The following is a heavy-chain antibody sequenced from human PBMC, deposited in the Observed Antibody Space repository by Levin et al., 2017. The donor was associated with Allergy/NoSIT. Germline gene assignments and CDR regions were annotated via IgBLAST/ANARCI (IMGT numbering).Heavy chain of an antibody. D-gene: IGHD6-13*01. CDR3: TTTQLVHDY. CDR1: GFTFSNAW. J-gene: IGHJ4*02. Sequence: LSLTCAASGFTFSNAWMSWVRQAPGKGLEWVGHIKTKTDGGTTDYAAPVKGRFTISRDDSKNTLYLQMNSLKTEDTAMYYCTTTQLVHDYWGQGTLVTVSS. CDR2: IKTKTDGGTT. V-gene: IGHV3-15*01.